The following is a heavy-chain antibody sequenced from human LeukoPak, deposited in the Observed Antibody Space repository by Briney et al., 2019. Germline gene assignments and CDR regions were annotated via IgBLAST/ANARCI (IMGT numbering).Heavy chain of an antibody. V-gene: IGHV3-21*01. D-gene: IGHD6-19*01. CDR1: GFTFSSYS. CDR3: AGLAVAGTRGEFDY. J-gene: IGHJ4*02. Sequence: GGSLRLSCAASGFTFSSYSMNWVRQAPGKGLEWVSSISSSSSYIYYADSVKGRFTISRDNAKNSLYLQMNSLRAEDTAVYYCAGLAVAGTRGEFDYWGQGTPVTVSS. CDR2: ISSSSSYI.